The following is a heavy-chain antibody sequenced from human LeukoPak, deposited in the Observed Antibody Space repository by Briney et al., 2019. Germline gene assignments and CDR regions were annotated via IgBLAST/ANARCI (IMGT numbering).Heavy chain of an antibody. CDR2: INPRGSVK. D-gene: IGHD3-16*01. Sequence: GGSLRLSCAASGFTFSTYWMNWARQAPGKGLEWVASINPRGSVKHYVNSVKGRFTISRDNAKNSLYLQMSNLRAEDTAVYFCARGGGLDVWGQGATVTVSS. V-gene: IGHV3-7*03. CDR3: ARGGGLDV. CDR1: GFTFSTYW. J-gene: IGHJ6*02.